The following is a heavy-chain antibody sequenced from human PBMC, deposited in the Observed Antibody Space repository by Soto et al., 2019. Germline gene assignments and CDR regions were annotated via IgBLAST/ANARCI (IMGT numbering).Heavy chain of an antibody. CDR1: GDSVSSDSAA. CDR3: AGVTWFRAMDV. D-gene: IGHD3-10*01. Sequence: QTLSLTCAISGDSVSSDSAAWNWIRQSPSGGLEWLGRTYYRSKWNNDYGLSVKSRITINPDTSKNQFSLHLHSVTPEDTAVYYCAGVTWFRAMDVWGQGTPVTVS. CDR2: TYYRSKWNN. V-gene: IGHV6-1*01. J-gene: IGHJ6*02.